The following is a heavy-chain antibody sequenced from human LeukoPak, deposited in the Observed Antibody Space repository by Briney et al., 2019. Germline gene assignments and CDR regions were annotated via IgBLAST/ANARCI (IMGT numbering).Heavy chain of an antibody. Sequence: KTSETLSLTCTVSGGSISSSSYSWDWIRQPPGKGLEWIGSIYYSGSTYYNPSLKSRVTISVDTSKNQFSLKLSSVTAADTAVYYCARAAVLGVTAFGYWGQGTLVTVSS. J-gene: IGHJ4*02. D-gene: IGHD2-21*02. V-gene: IGHV4-39*01. CDR1: GGSISSSSYS. CDR3: ARAAVLGVTAFGY. CDR2: IYYSGST.